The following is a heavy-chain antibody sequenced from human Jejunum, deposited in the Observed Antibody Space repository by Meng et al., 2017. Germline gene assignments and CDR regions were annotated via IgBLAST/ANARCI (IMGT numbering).Heavy chain of an antibody. CDR2: IYAGSGSV. D-gene: IGHD5-24*01. Sequence: QVQLVQSGAEGKMTGASGKIACKAYGYTFSNYYMQWGRQAPGKGLGWVGIIYAGSGSVTYAEKLYGRVALTRATSTTTLYMELSSLTSEDTAIYYCARDRDGYQGGFDYWGQGTLVTVSS. V-gene: IGHV1-46*04. CDR1: GYTFSNYY. CDR3: ARDRDGYQGGFDY. J-gene: IGHJ4*02.